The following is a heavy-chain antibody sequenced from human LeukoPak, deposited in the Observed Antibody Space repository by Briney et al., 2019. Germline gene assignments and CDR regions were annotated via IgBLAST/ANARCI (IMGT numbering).Heavy chain of an antibody. CDR1: GFTFSSYW. CDR3: ARSGWPYYFDY. J-gene: IGHJ4*02. D-gene: IGHD3-22*01. CDR2: IHSDGSST. V-gene: IGHV3-74*01. Sequence: PGGSLRLSCAASGFTFSSYWMHWVRQPPGKGLVWVSRIHSDGSSTSYADSVRGRFPISRDDAKSTLYLQMNSLRAEDTAVYYCARSGWPYYFDYWGQGTLVTVSS.